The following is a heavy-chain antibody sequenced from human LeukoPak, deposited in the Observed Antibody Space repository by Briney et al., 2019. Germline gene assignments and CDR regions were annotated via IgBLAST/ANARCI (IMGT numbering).Heavy chain of an antibody. J-gene: IGHJ4*02. Sequence: GGSLRLSCAASGFTFSDYYMDWVRQAPGKGLEWVGRIRNKANSHTTEYAASVKGRFTISRDDSKNSLYLQMNSLKTDDTAVYYCARSYYYGSGSYYLPYYFDYWGQGTLVTVSS. D-gene: IGHD3-10*01. CDR3: ARSYYYGSGSYYLPYYFDY. V-gene: IGHV3-72*01. CDR2: IRNKANSHTT. CDR1: GFTFSDYY.